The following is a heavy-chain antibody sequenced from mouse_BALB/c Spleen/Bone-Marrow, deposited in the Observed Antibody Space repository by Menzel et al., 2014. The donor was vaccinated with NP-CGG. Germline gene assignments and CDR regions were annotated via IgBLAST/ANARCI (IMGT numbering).Heavy chain of an antibody. V-gene: IGHV3-6*02. Sequence: VQLKHSGPGLVKPSQSLSLTCSVTGYSITSGYYWNWIRQFPGNKLEWMGYISYDGSNNYNPSLKNRIPITRDTSKNQFFLKLNSVTTEDTATYYCARVNGNYFFAYWGQGTLVTVSA. D-gene: IGHD2-1*01. CDR3: ARVNGNYFFAY. CDR1: GYSITSGYY. J-gene: IGHJ3*01. CDR2: ISYDGSN.